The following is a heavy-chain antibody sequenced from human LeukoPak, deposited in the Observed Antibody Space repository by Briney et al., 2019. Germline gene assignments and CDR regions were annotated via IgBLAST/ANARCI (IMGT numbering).Heavy chain of an antibody. Sequence: GGSLRLSCAASGFTFSSYAMSWVRQAPGKGLEWVSAISGSGGSTYYADSVKGRFTISRDNSKNTLYLQMNSLRAEDTAVYYCAKGLVRGVIITVGFDYWGQGTLATVSS. CDR2: ISGSGGST. J-gene: IGHJ4*02. CDR3: AKGLVRGVIITVGFDY. V-gene: IGHV3-23*01. D-gene: IGHD3-10*01. CDR1: GFTFSSYA.